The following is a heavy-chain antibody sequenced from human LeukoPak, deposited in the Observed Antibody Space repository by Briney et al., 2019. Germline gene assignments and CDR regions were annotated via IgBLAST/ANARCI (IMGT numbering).Heavy chain of an antibody. Sequence: SETLSLTCTVSGGSISGYFWTWLRQPPGKGLEWLGYIYYSGSTNYNPSLKSRVTISVDTSKSQFSLKLSSVTAADTAVYYCARGGYCGGGSCYYDYWGQGTLVTVSS. CDR2: IYYSGST. V-gene: IGHV4-59*01. CDR1: GGSISGYF. D-gene: IGHD2-15*01. J-gene: IGHJ4*02. CDR3: ARGGYCGGGSCYYDY.